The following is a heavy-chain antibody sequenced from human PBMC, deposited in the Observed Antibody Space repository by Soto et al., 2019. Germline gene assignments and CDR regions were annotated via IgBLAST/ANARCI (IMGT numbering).Heavy chain of an antibody. Sequence: PGGSLRLSCAASAFAFSSYSMSWVRQAPGKGLEWVSAISANGQGIYYADSVKGRFIISRDNSKNTVFLHMDSLTAEDTAVYYCAKDRDYPRDYFHYWGQGTLVTVSS. CDR3: AKDRDYPRDYFHY. V-gene: IGHV3-23*01. J-gene: IGHJ4*02. CDR1: AFAFSSYS. D-gene: IGHD3-10*01. CDR2: ISANGQGI.